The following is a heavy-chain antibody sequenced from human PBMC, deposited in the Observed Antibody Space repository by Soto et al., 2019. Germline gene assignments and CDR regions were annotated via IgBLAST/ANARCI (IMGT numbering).Heavy chain of an antibody. CDR2: ISSSSSYI. CDR3: ARDGSSGWNYYFDY. CDR1: GFTLSSYI. Sequence: EVQLVESGGGLVKPGGSLRLSCAASGFTLSSYIMNWVRQAPGKGLEWVSSISSSSSYIYYADSVKGQFTISRDNAKNSRYLQMKSLRAEDTAVYYCARDGSSGWNYYFDYWGQGTLVTVSS. D-gene: IGHD6-19*01. V-gene: IGHV3-21*01. J-gene: IGHJ4*02.